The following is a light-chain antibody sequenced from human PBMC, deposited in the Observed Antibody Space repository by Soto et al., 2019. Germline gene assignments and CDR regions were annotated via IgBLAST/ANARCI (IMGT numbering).Light chain of an antibody. CDR1: QGISSY. J-gene: IGKJ3*01. V-gene: IGKV1-9*01. Sequence: IQLTQSPSSLSASVGDRVTITCRASQGISSYLAWYQQKPGKAPKLLIYAASTLQSGVPSRFSGSVSGTDFTLIIRSLQPEDFATYYCQHLNSYPLTCCPGKKVDIK. CDR3: QHLNSYPLT. CDR2: AAS.